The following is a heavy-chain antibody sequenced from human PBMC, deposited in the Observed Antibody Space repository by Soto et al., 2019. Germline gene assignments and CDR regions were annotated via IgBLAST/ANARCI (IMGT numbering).Heavy chain of an antibody. D-gene: IGHD3-3*01. J-gene: IGHJ4*02. V-gene: IGHV3-23*01. CDR3: AKVFLYPRHYFDY. CDR2: ISGSGGST. Sequence: GGSLRLSCAASGFTFSSYAMSWVRQVPGKGLEWVSAISGSGGSTYYADSVKGRFTISRDNSKNTLYLQMNSLRAEDTAVYYCAKVFLYPRHYFDYWGQGTLVTVSS. CDR1: GFTFSSYA.